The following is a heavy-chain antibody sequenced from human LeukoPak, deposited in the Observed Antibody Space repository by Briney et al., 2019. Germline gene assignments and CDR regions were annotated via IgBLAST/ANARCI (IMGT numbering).Heavy chain of an antibody. D-gene: IGHD3-3*01. J-gene: IGHJ3*02. V-gene: IGHV4-30-4*08. CDR3: ARGLGDYDFWSGYYIGGDGDAFDI. Sequence: SQTLSLTCTVSGGSISSGDYQWSWIRQPPGKGLEWIGYIYYSGSAYYNPSLKSRLTISADTSKNHFSLKLSSVTAADTAVYYCARGLGDYDFWSGYYIGGDGDAFDIWGQGTMVTVSS. CDR2: IYYSGSA. CDR1: GGSISSGDYQ.